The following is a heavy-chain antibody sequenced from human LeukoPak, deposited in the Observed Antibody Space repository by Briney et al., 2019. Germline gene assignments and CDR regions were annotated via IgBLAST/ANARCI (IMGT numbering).Heavy chain of an antibody. CDR2: INHSGST. Sequence: SETLSLTCAVYGGSFSGYYWSWIRQPPGKGLEWIGEINHSGSTNYNPSLKSRVTISVDTSKNQFSLKLSSVTAADTAVYYCARHVGKYSRGRPYNWFDPWGQGTLVTVSS. D-gene: IGHD6-19*01. CDR1: GGSFSGYY. V-gene: IGHV4-34*01. J-gene: IGHJ5*02. CDR3: ARHVGKYSRGRPYNWFDP.